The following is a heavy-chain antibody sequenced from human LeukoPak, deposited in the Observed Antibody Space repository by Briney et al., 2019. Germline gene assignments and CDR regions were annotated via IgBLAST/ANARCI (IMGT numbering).Heavy chain of an antibody. Sequence: ASGGTFSSXXXXXVRXXPGQXXXXXXXXXXILGIANYAQKFQGRVTITRDTSASTAYMELSSLRSEDTAVYYCARAGGSGSGYSSGWYYDYWGQGTLVTVSS. V-gene: IGHV1-69*04. CDR3: ARAGGSGSGYSSGWYYDY. CDR2: XXXILGIA. CDR1: GGTFSSXX. D-gene: IGHD6-19*01. J-gene: IGHJ4*02.